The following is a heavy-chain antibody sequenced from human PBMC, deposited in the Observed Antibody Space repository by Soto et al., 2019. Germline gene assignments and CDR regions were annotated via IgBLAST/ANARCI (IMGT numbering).Heavy chain of an antibody. D-gene: IGHD5-18*01. CDR3: ARDTVGYSYGYCDY. V-gene: IGHV1-18*04. CDR1: GYTFTSYG. J-gene: IGHJ4*02. CDR2: ISAYNGNT. Sequence: AALKVACKTSGYTFTSYGISWVRQAPGQGLEWMGWISAYNGNTNYAQKLQGRVTMTTDTSTSTAYMELRSLRSDDTAVYYCARDTVGYSYGYCDYWGQGTLVTVSS.